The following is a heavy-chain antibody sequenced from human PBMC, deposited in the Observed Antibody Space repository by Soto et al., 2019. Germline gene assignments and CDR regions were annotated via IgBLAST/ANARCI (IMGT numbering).Heavy chain of an antibody. D-gene: IGHD6-13*01. CDR2: MNPNSGNT. Sequence: GASVKVSCKASGYTFTSYDINWVRQATGQGLEWMGWMNPNSGNTGYAQKFQGRVTMTRNTSISTAYMELSSLRSEDTAVYYCARGLSSSWPQYYYYGMDVWGQGTTVTVSS. V-gene: IGHV1-8*01. J-gene: IGHJ6*02. CDR3: ARGLSSSWPQYYYYGMDV. CDR1: GYTFTSYD.